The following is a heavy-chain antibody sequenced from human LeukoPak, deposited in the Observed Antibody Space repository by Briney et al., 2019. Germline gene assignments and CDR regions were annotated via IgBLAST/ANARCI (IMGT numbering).Heavy chain of an antibody. J-gene: IGHJ4*02. V-gene: IGHV4-34*01. CDR2: INHSGST. Sequence: PSETLSLTCAVYGGSFSGYYWSWIRQPPGKGLEWIGEINHSGSTNYNPSLKSRVTISVDTSKNQFSLKLSSVTAADTAVYYCATWPPTVAGREYWGQGTLVTVSS. D-gene: IGHD6-19*01. CDR3: ATWPPTVAGREY. CDR1: GGSFSGYY.